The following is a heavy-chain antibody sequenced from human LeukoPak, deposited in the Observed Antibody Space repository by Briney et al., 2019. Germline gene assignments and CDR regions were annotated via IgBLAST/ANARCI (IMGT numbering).Heavy chain of an antibody. CDR3: ARDDALGGTYY. D-gene: IGHD1-26*01. CDR2: IFYTGTT. V-gene: IGHV4-30-4*01. CDR1: GASTSDSEHY. Sequence: SQTLSLTCTASGASTSDSEHYWSWVRQTPGKGLEWLGFIFYTGTTYYNPSLQSRVRISIDTSKNQFSLRLTSASAADTAIYYCARDDALGGTYYGGPGTPVTVSS. J-gene: IGHJ4*02.